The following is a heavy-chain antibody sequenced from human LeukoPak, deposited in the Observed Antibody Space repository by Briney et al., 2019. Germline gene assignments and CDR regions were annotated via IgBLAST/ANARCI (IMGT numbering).Heavy chain of an antibody. CDR1: GYTFTSHG. CDR2: ISGYNGQT. V-gene: IGHV1-18*01. D-gene: IGHD3-9*01. Sequence: ASVKVSCKASGYTFTSHGISWVRQAPGQGLEWMGWISGYNGQTEYSQKLQVRVTMTTDTSTSTAYMELRSFTFDDTAIYYCARDIAISQFDYWGQGTLVTVSS. J-gene: IGHJ4*02. CDR3: ARDIAISQFDY.